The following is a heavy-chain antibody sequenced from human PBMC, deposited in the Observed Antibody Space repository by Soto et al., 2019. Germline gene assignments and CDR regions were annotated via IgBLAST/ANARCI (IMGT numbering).Heavy chain of an antibody. D-gene: IGHD6-13*01. J-gene: IGHJ4*02. CDR2: ISSSGSTI. Sequence: GGSLRLSCAASGFTFSSYEMNWVRQAPGKGLEWVSYISSSGSTIYYADSVKGRFTISRDNAKNSLYLQMNSLRAEDTAVYYCASHYLYSSSWYYFDYWGQGTLVTAPQ. CDR1: GFTFSSYE. V-gene: IGHV3-48*03. CDR3: ASHYLYSSSWYYFDY.